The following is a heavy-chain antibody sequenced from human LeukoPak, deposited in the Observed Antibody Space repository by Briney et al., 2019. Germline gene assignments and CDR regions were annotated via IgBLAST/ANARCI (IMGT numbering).Heavy chain of an antibody. V-gene: IGHV3-21*01. D-gene: IGHD1-26*01. CDR1: GFTFSSYS. CDR3: ARKSGSYIDY. J-gene: IGHJ4*02. Sequence: GGSLRLSCAASGFTFSSYSMNWVRQAPGKGLEWVSSISSSSSYIYYADSVKGRFTISRDNAKNSLYLQMNSLRAEGTAVYYCARKSGSYIDYWGQGTLVTVSS. CDR2: ISSSSSYI.